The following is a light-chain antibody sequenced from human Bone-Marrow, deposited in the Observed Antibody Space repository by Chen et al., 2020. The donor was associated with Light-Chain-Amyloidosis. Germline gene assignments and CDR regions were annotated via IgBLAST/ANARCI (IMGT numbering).Light chain of an antibody. CDR3: KVWDRSSDRPV. CDR2: DDS. J-gene: IGLJ3*02. CDR1: NIGSTS. V-gene: IGLV3-21*02. Sequence: SYVLTQPSSVSVAPGQTATIACGGNNIGSTSVHWYQQTPGQAPLLVVYDDSDRTSRKPERVSGSNCGFTAYLTISRVEAGDEADYYCKVWDRSSDRPVLGGGTKLNVL.